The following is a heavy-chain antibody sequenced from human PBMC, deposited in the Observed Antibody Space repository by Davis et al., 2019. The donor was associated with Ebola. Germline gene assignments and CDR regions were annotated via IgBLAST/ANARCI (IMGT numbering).Heavy chain of an antibody. Sequence: PGGSLRLSCAASGFTFRNYAMHWVRQAPGEGLEWVAAVSGSGGSTHYPDSVKGRFTISRDNSKNTVYLQVDSLRAEDTAVYYCAKDLEVGTIDYWGQGALVTVSS. CDR1: GFTFRNYA. V-gene: IGHV3-23*01. CDR3: AKDLEVGTIDY. J-gene: IGHJ4*02. D-gene: IGHD1-1*01. CDR2: VSGSGGST.